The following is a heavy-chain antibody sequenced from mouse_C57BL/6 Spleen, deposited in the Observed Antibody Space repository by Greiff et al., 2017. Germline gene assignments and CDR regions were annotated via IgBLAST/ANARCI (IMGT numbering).Heavy chain of an antibody. CDR2: IYPGDGDT. V-gene: IGHV1-82*01. CDR3: ARERDGYYNYAMDY. CDR1: GYAFSSSW. J-gene: IGHJ4*01. D-gene: IGHD2-3*01. Sequence: QVQLKESGPELVKPGASVTISCKASGYAFSSSWMNWVKQRPGKGLEWIGRIYPGDGDTNYNGKFKGKATLTADKSSSTAYMQLSSLTSEDSAVYFCARERDGYYNYAMDYWGQGTSVTVSS.